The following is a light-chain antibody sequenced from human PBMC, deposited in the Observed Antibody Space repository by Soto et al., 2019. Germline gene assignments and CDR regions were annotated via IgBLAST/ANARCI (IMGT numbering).Light chain of an antibody. V-gene: IGKV1-39*01. Sequence: DIQMTQSPSSLSASVGDTVTITCRASQSISVHLNWYQQKPGKVPNLLIYAASNFHSGVPSRLSGSGSETDFALTISILQPEDFATYSCQKSYITPYTFGQGTRLEIK. CDR1: QSISVH. J-gene: IGKJ2*01. CDR2: AAS. CDR3: QKSYITPYT.